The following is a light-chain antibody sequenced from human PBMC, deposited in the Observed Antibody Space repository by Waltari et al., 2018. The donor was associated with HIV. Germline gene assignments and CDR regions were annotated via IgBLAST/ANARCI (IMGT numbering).Light chain of an antibody. Sequence: QSALTQPPSASGSPGQSVAISCTGSSNDIGTYNFVSWHQHHPGKAPKLLIYDVTRRPPGIPDRFSGTKSGYTASLTVSDLQVEDEADYYCVSYTEKDTFLLFGGGTKLAV. V-gene: IGLV2-8*01. CDR1: SNDIGTYNF. J-gene: IGLJ2*01. CDR2: DVT. CDR3: VSYTEKDTFLL.